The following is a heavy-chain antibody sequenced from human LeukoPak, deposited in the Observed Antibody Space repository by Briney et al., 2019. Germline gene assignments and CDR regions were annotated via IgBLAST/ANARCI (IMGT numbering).Heavy chain of an antibody. Sequence: GGSLRLSCAASEFILSDYYMSWIRQAPGKGLEWVSYISNSGSSTNYADSVKGRFTISRDNAKNSLYLEMYSLRAEDTALYYCARDLLGFMATCDAFDIWGQGTMVTVAS. CDR3: ARDLLGFMATCDAFDI. V-gene: IGHV3-11*05. CDR2: ISNSGSST. CDR1: EFILSDYY. D-gene: IGHD5-24*01. J-gene: IGHJ3*02.